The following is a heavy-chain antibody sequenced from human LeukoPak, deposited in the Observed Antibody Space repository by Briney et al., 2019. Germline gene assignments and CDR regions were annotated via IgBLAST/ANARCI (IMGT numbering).Heavy chain of an antibody. V-gene: IGHV1-2*06. Sequence: ASVKVSCKASGYTFTGYYMHWVRQAPGQGLEWMGRINPNSGGTNYAQKFQGRVTMTKDTSISTAYMELSRLRSDDTAVYYCATKASYDSSGYYYVSLDYWGQGTLVTVSS. CDR3: ATKASYDSSGYYYVSLDY. J-gene: IGHJ4*02. D-gene: IGHD3-22*01. CDR2: INPNSGGT. CDR1: GYTFTGYY.